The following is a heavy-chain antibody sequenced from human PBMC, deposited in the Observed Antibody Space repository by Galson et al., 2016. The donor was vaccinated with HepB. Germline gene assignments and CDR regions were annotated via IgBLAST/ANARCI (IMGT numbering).Heavy chain of an antibody. CDR3: AHTSTAWYMDYHSLSLDV. Sequence: PALVKPTQTLTLTCTFSGFSLTTTGAGVGWIRQPPGKALEWLAVIFWDDEKRFSPSLEHRLTITKDNSKNQVVLTLTNMDPVDTATDYCAHTSTAWYMDYHSLSLDVWGQGATVTVS. CDR2: IFWDDEK. CDR1: GFSLTTTGAG. D-gene: IGHD6-13*01. V-gene: IGHV2-5*02. J-gene: IGHJ6*02.